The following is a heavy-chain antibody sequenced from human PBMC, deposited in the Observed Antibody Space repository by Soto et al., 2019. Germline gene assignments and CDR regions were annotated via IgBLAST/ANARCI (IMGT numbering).Heavy chain of an antibody. J-gene: IGHJ1*01. Sequence: EVQLVESGGGLVQPGRSLRLSCAASGFTFDDYAMHWVRQAPGKGLEWVSGISWNSGSIGYADSVKGRFTISRDNAKNSLYLQMNSLRAEDTALYYCAKGRYSSSWYWPAQHCGQGTLVTVSS. V-gene: IGHV3-9*01. D-gene: IGHD6-13*01. CDR2: ISWNSGSI. CDR1: GFTFDDYA. CDR3: AKGRYSSSWYWPAQH.